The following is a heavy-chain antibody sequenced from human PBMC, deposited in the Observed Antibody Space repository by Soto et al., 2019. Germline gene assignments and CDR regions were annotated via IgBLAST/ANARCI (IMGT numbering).Heavy chain of an antibody. J-gene: IGHJ6*02. Sequence: GESLKISCKGSGYSFTSYWIGWVRQMPGKGLEWMGIIYPGDSDTRYSPSFQGQVTISADKSISTAYLQWSSLKASDTAMYYCARHGRGASSSSSYYYYGMDVWGQGTTVTVSS. D-gene: IGHD6-6*01. V-gene: IGHV5-51*01. CDR1: GYSFTSYW. CDR2: IYPGDSDT. CDR3: ARHGRGASSSSSYYYYGMDV.